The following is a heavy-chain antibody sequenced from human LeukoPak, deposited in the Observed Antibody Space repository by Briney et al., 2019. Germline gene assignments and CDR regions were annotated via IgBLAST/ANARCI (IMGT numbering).Heavy chain of an antibody. CDR1: GGTFSSYA. CDR2: IIPIFGTA. Sequence: SVKVSCKASGGTFSSYAISWVRQAPGQGLEWMGRIIPIFGTANYAQKSQGRVTITTDESTSTAYMELSSLRSEATAVYYCASGXXXXXXXXYXXXXXVWGXGTTV. CDR3: ASGXXXXXXXXYXXXXXV. V-gene: IGHV1-69*05. J-gene: IGHJ6*03.